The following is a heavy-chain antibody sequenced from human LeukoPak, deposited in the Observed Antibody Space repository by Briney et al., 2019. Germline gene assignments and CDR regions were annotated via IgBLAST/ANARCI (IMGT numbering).Heavy chain of an antibody. CDR1: GFTFSSYE. CDR2: ISSSGSTI. CDR3: ARAGNSDYYGSGSYYNADFDY. Sequence: GGSLRLSCAASGFTFSSYEMNWVRQAPGKGLEWVSYISSSGSTIYYADSVKGRFTISRDNAKNSLYLQMNSLRAEDTALYYCARAGNSDYYGSGSYYNADFDYWGQGTLVTVSS. D-gene: IGHD3-10*01. J-gene: IGHJ4*02. V-gene: IGHV3-48*03.